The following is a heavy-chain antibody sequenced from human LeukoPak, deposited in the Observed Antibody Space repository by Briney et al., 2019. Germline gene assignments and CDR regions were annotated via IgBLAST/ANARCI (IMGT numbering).Heavy chain of an antibody. CDR1: GFTSRSNN. V-gene: IGHV3-48*02. CDR3: ARAVNTHTYGYHY. Sequence: GGSLSPSCAASGFTSRSNNMNGARRAPGKGLEWVSYISSSTTIYYADSVKGRFTISRDNAKNTLYLQMNSLRDEDTAMYYCARAVNTHTYGYHYWGQGTLVTVSS. D-gene: IGHD5-18*01. J-gene: IGHJ4*02. CDR2: ISSSTTI.